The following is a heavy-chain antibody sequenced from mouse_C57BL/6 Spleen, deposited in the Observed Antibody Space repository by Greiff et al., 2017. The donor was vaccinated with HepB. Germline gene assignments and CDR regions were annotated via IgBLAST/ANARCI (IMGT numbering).Heavy chain of an antibody. J-gene: IGHJ4*01. D-gene: IGHD2-5*01. V-gene: IGHV5-9-1*02. Sequence: VQLKESGEGLVKPGGSLKLSCAASGFTFSSYAMSWVRQTPEKRLEWVAYISSGGDYIYYADTVKGRFTISRDNARNTLYLQMSSLKSEDTAMYYCTRGGYYSNPYAMDYWGQGTSVTVSS. CDR3: TRGGYYSNPYAMDY. CDR2: ISSGGDYI. CDR1: GFTFSSYA.